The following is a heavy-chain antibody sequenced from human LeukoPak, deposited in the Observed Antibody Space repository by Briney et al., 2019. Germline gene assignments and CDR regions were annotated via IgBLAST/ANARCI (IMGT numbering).Heavy chain of an antibody. CDR3: ARDTPDDYSSDWYWLWFDP. V-gene: IGHV1-18*01. Sequence: ASVKVSCKASGYTFTSYGISWVRQAPGQGLEWMGWISAYNGNTNYAQKLQGRVTMTTDTSTSTAYMELRSLRSDDAAVYYCARDTPDDYSSDWYWLWFDPWGQGTLVTVSS. J-gene: IGHJ5*02. D-gene: IGHD6-19*01. CDR2: ISAYNGNT. CDR1: GYTFTSYG.